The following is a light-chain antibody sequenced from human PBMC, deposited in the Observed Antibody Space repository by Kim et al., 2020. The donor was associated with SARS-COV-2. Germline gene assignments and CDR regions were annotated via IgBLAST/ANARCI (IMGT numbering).Light chain of an antibody. CDR1: KLGDKY. J-gene: IGLJ3*02. Sequence: SYELTQPPSVSVSPGQTASITCSGDKLGDKYVHXYQQKSGQSPLLVMYQDNKRPSGIPERFSGPNSGNTATLTISGTQALDEADYYCQAWDSRTAVFGGG. CDR3: QAWDSRTAV. V-gene: IGLV3-1*01. CDR2: QDN.